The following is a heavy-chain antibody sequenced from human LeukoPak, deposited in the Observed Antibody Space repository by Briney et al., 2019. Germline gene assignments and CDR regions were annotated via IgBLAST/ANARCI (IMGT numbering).Heavy chain of an antibody. D-gene: IGHD6-19*01. V-gene: IGHV3-48*01. CDR3: AKGEQWLVLYFQH. Sequence: PGGSLRLSCAASGFTFSSYNMNWVRQAPGKGLEWVSYISPGSSTIYYADSVKGRFTISRDNSKNTLYLQMNSLRAEDTAVYYCAKGEQWLVLYFQHWGQGTLVTVSS. CDR1: GFTFSSYN. CDR2: ISPGSSTI. J-gene: IGHJ1*01.